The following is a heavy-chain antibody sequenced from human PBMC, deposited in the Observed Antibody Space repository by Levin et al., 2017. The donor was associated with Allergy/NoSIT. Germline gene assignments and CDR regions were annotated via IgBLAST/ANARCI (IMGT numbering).Heavy chain of an antibody. V-gene: IGHV3-11*01. CDR2: ISSSGSTI. CDR1: GFTFSDYY. Sequence: GESLKISCAASGFTFSDYYMSWIRQAPGKGLEWVSYISSSGSTIYYADSVKGRFTISRDNAKNSLYLQMNSLRAEDTAVYYCARDGTDRVFYGMDVWGQGTTVTVSS. D-gene: IGHD1-26*01. J-gene: IGHJ6*02. CDR3: ARDGTDRVFYGMDV.